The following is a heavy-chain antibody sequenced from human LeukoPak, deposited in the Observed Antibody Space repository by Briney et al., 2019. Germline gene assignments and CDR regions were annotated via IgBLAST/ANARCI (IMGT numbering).Heavy chain of an antibody. CDR3: ANVDMTTGYYFDY. CDR1: GFTFSSYA. V-gene: IGHV3-23*01. Sequence: GSLRLSCAASGFTFSSYAMGWVRQAPGKGLEWVSAISGSGGSTYYADSVKGRFTISRDNSKNTLYLQMNSLRAEDTAVYYCANVDMTTGYYFDYWGQGTLVTVSS. J-gene: IGHJ4*02. D-gene: IGHD4-17*01. CDR2: ISGSGGST.